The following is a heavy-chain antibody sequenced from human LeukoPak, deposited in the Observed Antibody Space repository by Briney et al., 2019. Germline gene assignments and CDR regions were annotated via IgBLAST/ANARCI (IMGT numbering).Heavy chain of an antibody. CDR1: GYTFTSYA. Sequence: GASVKVSCKASGYTFTSYAMHWVRQAPGQRLEWMGWINAGNGNTKYSQKFQGRVTMTTDTSTSTAYMELRSLRSDDTAVYYCARVTGGAAAGYWGQGTLVTVSS. CDR2: INAGNGNT. J-gene: IGHJ4*02. D-gene: IGHD6-13*01. V-gene: IGHV1-3*01. CDR3: ARVTGGAAAGY.